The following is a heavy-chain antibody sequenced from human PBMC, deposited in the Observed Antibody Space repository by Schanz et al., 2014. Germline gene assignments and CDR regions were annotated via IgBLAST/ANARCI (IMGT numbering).Heavy chain of an antibody. CDR1: SGSFSGYY. D-gene: IGHD3-9*01. J-gene: IGHJ3*02. Sequence: QVQLQQWGAGLLKPSETLSLSCAVYSGSFSGYYWSWIRQPPGKGLEWIGEINHSGSTNYNPSLKSRISMTVDRSKNQISLNLKSVTAADTAVYYCARGVRRYDILTGHYCVDSFDIWGQGTMVTVSS. CDR2: INHSGST. CDR3: ARGVRRYDILTGHYCVDSFDI. V-gene: IGHV4-34*01.